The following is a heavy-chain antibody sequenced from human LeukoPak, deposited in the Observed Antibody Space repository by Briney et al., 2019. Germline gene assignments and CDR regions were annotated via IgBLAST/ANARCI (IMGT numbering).Heavy chain of an antibody. CDR3: ATHSWNDVGGDY. V-gene: IGHV1-24*01. CDR1: GYTLTELS. J-gene: IGHJ4*02. D-gene: IGHD1-20*01. CDR2: FDPEDGET. Sequence: APVKVSCKVSGYTLTELSMHWVRQAPGKGLEWMGGFDPEDGETIYAQKFQGRVTMTEDTSTDTAYMELSSLRSEDTAVYCCATHSWNDVGGDYWGQGTLVTVSS.